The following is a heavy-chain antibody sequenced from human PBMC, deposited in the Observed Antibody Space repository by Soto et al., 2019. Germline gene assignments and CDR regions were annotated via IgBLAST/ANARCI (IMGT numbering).Heavy chain of an antibody. Sequence: PSETLSLTCTVSGGSISSGGYYWSWIRQHPGKGLEWIGYIYYSGSTYYNPSLKSRVTISVDTSKNQFSLKLSSVTAADTAVYYRASHARSLAGFDYWGQGTLVTVSS. CDR1: GGSISSGGYY. V-gene: IGHV4-31*03. J-gene: IGHJ4*02. CDR2: IYYSGST. CDR3: ASHARSLAGFDY.